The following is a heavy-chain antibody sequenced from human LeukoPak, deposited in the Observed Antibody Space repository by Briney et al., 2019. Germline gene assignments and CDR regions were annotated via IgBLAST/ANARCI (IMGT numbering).Heavy chain of an antibody. Sequence: PSETLSLTCTVSGGSISSNSYYWGRLPQPPGKGLEWNGSIYYSGSTYYNPSLKSRITISVDTSKNPFSLKLSSVTAADTAVYYWARQLYDYGDLYFDYWGQGTLVTVSS. CDR1: GGSISSNSYY. V-gene: IGHV4-39*01. D-gene: IGHD4-17*01. CDR2: IYYSGST. CDR3: ARQLYDYGDLYFDY. J-gene: IGHJ4*02.